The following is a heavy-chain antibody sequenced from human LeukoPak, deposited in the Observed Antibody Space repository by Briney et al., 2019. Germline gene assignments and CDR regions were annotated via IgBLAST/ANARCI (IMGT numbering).Heavy chain of an antibody. CDR2: LYHTGST. J-gene: IGHJ4*02. CDR3: ARGGGGFGNIDDRIVVF. D-gene: IGHD3-22*01. Sequence: SETLSLTCTVSGYLISNGYYWGWIRQAPGKGLEWIGSLYHTGSTYYNPSLESRVTILVDTSKNQFSLRLSSVTAADTAVYYCARGGGGFGNIDDRIVVFWGQGTLVTVSS. V-gene: IGHV4-38-2*02. CDR1: GYLISNGYY.